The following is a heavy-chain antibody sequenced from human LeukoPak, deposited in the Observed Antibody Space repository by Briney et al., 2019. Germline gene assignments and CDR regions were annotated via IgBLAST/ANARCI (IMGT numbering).Heavy chain of an antibody. Sequence: GGSLRLSCAASGFTLSSYAMSWVRQGPGKGLEWVSAISVSGNTYHADSVKGRFTISRDSYKNTLYLQMNSLRAEDAAVYYCARAPVTTCSGAYCYPFDYWGQGTLVTVSS. D-gene: IGHD2-15*01. CDR1: GFTLSSYA. CDR3: ARAPVTTCSGAYCYPFDY. V-gene: IGHV3-23*01. J-gene: IGHJ4*02. CDR2: ISVSGNT.